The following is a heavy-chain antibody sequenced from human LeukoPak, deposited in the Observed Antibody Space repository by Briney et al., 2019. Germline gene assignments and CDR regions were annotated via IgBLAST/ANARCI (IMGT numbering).Heavy chain of an antibody. Sequence: ASVKVSCKASGYTFTDYYVHWVRQAPGQGLEWMGWINPNSGDTNYAQKGQGRVAMTRDTSISTAYMELSRLTSDDTAVYYWAREVGDYWGQGTLVTVSS. J-gene: IGHJ4*02. V-gene: IGHV1-2*02. CDR2: INPNSGDT. CDR3: AREVGDY. CDR1: GYTFTDYY.